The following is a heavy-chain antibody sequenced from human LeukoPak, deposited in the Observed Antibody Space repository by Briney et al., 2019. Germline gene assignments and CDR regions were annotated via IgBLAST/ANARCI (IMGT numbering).Heavy chain of an antibody. V-gene: IGHV4-34*01. Sequence: SETLSLTCAVYGGSFSGYYWSWIRQPPGKGLEWIGEINHSGSTNYNPSLKSRVTISVDMSKNQFSLKLSSVTAADTAVYYCARVVPPGYYYGMDVWGQGTTVTVSS. D-gene: IGHD4/OR15-4a*01. J-gene: IGHJ6*02. CDR3: ARVVPPGYYYGMDV. CDR2: INHSGST. CDR1: GGSFSGYY.